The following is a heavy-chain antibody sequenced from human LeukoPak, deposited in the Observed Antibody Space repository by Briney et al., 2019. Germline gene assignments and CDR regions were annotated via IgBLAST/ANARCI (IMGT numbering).Heavy chain of an antibody. CDR2: INPNSGGT. CDR1: GYTFTGYY. V-gene: IGHV1-2*02. Sequence: ASVKVSCKASGYTFTGYYMHWVRQAPGQGLEWMGWINPNSGGTNYAQKLQGRVTMTTDTSTSTAYMELRSLRSEDTAVYYCARAPALDAFDIWGQGTMVTVSS. J-gene: IGHJ3*02. CDR3: ARAPALDAFDI.